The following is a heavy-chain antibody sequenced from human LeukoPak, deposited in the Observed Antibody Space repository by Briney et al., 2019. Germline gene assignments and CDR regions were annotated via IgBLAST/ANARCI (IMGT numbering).Heavy chain of an antibody. V-gene: IGHV4-39*01. Sequence: SETLSLTCTVSGGSISSSSYYWGWIRQPPGKGLEWIGSIYYSGSTYYNPSLKSRVTISVDTSKNQFSLKLSSVTAADTAVYYCARQGTVTTYYYYYYGMDVWGQGTTVTVPS. D-gene: IGHD4-17*01. CDR1: GGSISSSSYY. CDR2: IYYSGST. CDR3: ARQGTVTTYYYYYYGMDV. J-gene: IGHJ6*02.